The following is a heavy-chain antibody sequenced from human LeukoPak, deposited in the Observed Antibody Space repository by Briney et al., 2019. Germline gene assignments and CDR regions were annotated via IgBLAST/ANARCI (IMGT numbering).Heavy chain of an antibody. J-gene: IGHJ4*02. V-gene: IGHV3-23*01. D-gene: IGHD4-11*01. CDR2: ISGSGESI. CDR3: AKDPRGGYSGSWYFDY. CDR1: GFTSSSYV. Sequence: GGSLRLSCSASGFTSSSYVLSWVRQAPGKGLEWVSAISGSGESIYYADSVKGRFTISRDNSKDTLYLQMNSLTAEDTAVYYCAKDPRGGYSGSWYFDYWGQGTLVTVSS.